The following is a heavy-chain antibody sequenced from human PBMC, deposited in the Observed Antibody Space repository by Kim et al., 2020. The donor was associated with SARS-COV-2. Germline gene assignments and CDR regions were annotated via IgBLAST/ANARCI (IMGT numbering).Heavy chain of an antibody. J-gene: IGHJ4*02. CDR3: ARDSHWGYFDY. D-gene: IGHD7-27*01. Sequence: YYHPPLQSRVTISVGTSKNQFSLKLSSVTAADTAVYYCARDSHWGYFDYWGQGTLVTVSS. V-gene: IGHV4-31*02.